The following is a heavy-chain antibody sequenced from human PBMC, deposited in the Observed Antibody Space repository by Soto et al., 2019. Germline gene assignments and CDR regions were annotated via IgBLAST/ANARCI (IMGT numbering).Heavy chain of an antibody. CDR2: IKSKTDGGTT. D-gene: IGHD6-19*01. Sequence: EVQLVESGGGLVKPGGSLRLSWAASGFTFSNAWMNWVRQPPGKGLEWVGRIKSKTDGGTTDYAAPVKGRFTISRDDSKNTLYLQMNSLKTEDTAVYYCTTSSGWDYYFDYWGQGTLVTVSS. CDR3: TTSSGWDYYFDY. V-gene: IGHV3-15*07. CDR1: GFTFSNAW. J-gene: IGHJ4*02.